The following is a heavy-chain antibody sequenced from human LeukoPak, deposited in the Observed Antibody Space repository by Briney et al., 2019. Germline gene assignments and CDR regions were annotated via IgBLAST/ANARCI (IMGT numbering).Heavy chain of an antibody. D-gene: IGHD1-7*01. CDR2: IYYSGST. CDR3: ARHNPTGTGTNWWFDP. CDR1: GGSISSYY. V-gene: IGHV4-59*08. J-gene: IGHJ5*02. Sequence: PSETLSLTCTVSGGSISSYYWSWIRQPPGKGLEWIGYIYYSGSTNYNPSLKSRVTISVDTSKNQFSLMLSSVTAADTAVYYCARHNPTGTGTNWWFDPWGQGTLVTVSS.